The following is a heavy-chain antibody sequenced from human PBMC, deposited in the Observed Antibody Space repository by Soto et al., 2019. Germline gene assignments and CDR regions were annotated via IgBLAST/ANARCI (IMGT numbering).Heavy chain of an antibody. V-gene: IGHV4-34*01. D-gene: IGHD6-13*01. J-gene: IGHJ6*02. CDR1: GGSFSGYY. CDR2: INHSGST. Sequence: QVQLQQWGAGLLKPSETLSLTCAVYGGSFSGYYWSWIRQPPGKGLEWIGEINHSGSTNYNPSLNSRVTISVDTSKNQFSLKLSSVTAADTAVYYCANIYSSSWYYYYGMDVWGQGTTVTVSS. CDR3: ANIYSSSWYYYYGMDV.